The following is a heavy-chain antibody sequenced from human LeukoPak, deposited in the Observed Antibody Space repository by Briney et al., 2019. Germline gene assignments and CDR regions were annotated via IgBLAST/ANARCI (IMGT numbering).Heavy chain of an antibody. J-gene: IGHJ6*02. CDR3: TRERKELSLYYGMDV. V-gene: IGHV3-49*04. Sequence: GGSLRLSCTGSGFTFADHAMSWVRQAPGKGLEWVGFIRSKAYRGTTEYAASVKGRFTISRDDSNNIAYLQMNSLKTEDTGVYLCTRERKELSLYYGMDVRGQGTTVIVSS. CDR1: GFTFADHA. D-gene: IGHD3-16*02. CDR2: IRSKAYRGTT.